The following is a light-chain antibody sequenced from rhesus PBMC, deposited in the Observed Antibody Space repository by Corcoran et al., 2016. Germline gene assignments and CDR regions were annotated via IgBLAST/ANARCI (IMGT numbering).Light chain of an antibody. V-gene: IGKV3-24*04. CDR3: QQSYTLLT. Sequence: EIVVTQSPATLSLSPGERVTLACRASQNIGKSLAWYQHKPGQAPRLLIYGASSRAPGIPDRFSGSGTGTDFTLTVSRLEPEDVGVYYCQQSYTLLTFGQGTKVGIK. CDR1: QNIGKS. CDR2: GAS. J-gene: IGKJ1*01.